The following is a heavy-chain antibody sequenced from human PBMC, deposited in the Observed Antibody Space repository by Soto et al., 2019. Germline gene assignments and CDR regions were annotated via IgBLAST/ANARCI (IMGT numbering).Heavy chain of an antibody. CDR3: ARDIGYGSGSDNWFDP. J-gene: IGHJ5*02. D-gene: IGHD3-10*01. CDR2: INPNSGGT. V-gene: IGHV1-2*04. CDR1: GYTFTGYY. Sequence: ASVKVSCKASGYTFTGYYMHWVRQAPGQGLEGMGWINPNSGGTNYAQKFQGWVTMTRDTSISTAYMELSRLRSDDTAVYYCARDIGYGSGSDNWFDPWGQGTLVTVSS.